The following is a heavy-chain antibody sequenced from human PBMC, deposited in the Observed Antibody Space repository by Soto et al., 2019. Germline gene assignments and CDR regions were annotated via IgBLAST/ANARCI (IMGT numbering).Heavy chain of an antibody. V-gene: IGHV4-34*01. CDR2: INHSGST. J-gene: IGHJ4*02. Sequence: DTLSLTPTVYGGSFSGYYWSWIRQPPGKGLEWIGEINHSGSTNYNPSLKSRVTISVDTSKNQFSLKLSSVTAADTAVYYCARGSYDFWSGYYSRFDYWGEGPLVPVSS. CDR3: ARGSYDFWSGYYSRFDY. D-gene: IGHD3-3*01. CDR1: GGSFSGYY.